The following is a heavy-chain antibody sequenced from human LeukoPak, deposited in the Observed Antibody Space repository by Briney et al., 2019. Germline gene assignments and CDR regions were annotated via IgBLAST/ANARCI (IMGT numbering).Heavy chain of an antibody. Sequence: ASVKVSCKASGYTFTGYYMNWVRQAPGQGLEWMGRINPNSGGTNYAQKFQGRVTMTRDTSISTAYMELSRLRSDDTAVYYCARERSYCGGDCGDFDYWGQGTLVTVSS. CDR3: ARERSYCGGDCGDFDY. D-gene: IGHD2-21*02. CDR2: INPNSGGT. J-gene: IGHJ4*02. CDR1: GYTFTGYY. V-gene: IGHV1-2*06.